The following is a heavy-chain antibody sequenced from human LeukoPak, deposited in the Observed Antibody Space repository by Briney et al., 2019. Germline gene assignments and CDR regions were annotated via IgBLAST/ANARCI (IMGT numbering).Heavy chain of an antibody. Sequence: PSETLSLTCAVYGGSFSGYYWSWIRQPPGKGLEWIGSIYYSGSTYYNPSLKSRVTISVDTSKNQFSLKLSSVTAADTAVYYCARQIEIAVAGTWHFDYWGQGTLVTVSS. D-gene: IGHD6-19*01. CDR2: IYYSGST. CDR1: GGSFSGYY. CDR3: ARQIEIAVAGTWHFDY. J-gene: IGHJ4*02. V-gene: IGHV4-34*01.